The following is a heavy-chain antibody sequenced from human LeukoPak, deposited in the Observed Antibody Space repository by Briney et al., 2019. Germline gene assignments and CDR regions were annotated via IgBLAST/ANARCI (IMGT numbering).Heavy chain of an antibody. CDR3: ARGPIGGLRKGFDI. Sequence: GASVKVSGKASGNTYAGYYVHWVRQAPGQGLEWMGWINTHNGATNYAQHFQGRVTMTTDTAVTTAYMDLDGLISDDAAVYFCARGPIGGLRKGFDIWGQGTLVTVSS. CDR2: INTHNGAT. J-gene: IGHJ4*02. CDR1: GNTYAGYY. V-gene: IGHV1-2*02. D-gene: IGHD1-26*01.